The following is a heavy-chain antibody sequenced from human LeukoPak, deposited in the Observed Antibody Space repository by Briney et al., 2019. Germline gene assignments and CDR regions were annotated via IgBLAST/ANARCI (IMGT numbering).Heavy chain of an antibody. D-gene: IGHD6-13*01. CDR1: GGSFGGYY. J-gene: IGHJ4*02. V-gene: IGHV4-34*01. CDR3: ARAAAAGDY. CDR2: INHSGST. Sequence: SETLSLTCAVYGGSFGGYYWSWLRQLPGKGREWIGEINHSGSTNYNPSLKTRSPISGETSKNQFSLKRSSGAVANGAVYYCARAAAAGDYWGQGTLVTVSS.